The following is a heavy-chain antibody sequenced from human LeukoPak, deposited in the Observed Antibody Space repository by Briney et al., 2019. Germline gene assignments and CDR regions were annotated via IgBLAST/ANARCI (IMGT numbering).Heavy chain of an antibody. CDR2: IYYSGST. Sequence: SETLSLTCTVSGGSISSSSYYWGWIRQPPGKGLEWIGSIYYSGSTYYNPSLKSRVTISVDTSKNQFSLKLSSVTAADTAVYYCARPLAPYCSSTSCYMGSGFDPWGQGTLVTVSS. J-gene: IGHJ5*02. CDR3: ARPLAPYCSSTSCYMGSGFDP. CDR1: GGSISSSSYY. V-gene: IGHV4-39*01. D-gene: IGHD2-2*02.